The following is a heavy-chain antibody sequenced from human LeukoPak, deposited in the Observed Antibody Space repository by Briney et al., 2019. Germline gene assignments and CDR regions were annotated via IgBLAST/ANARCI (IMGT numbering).Heavy chain of an antibody. CDR1: GGSISSGSYY. J-gene: IGHJ5*02. Sequence: SETLSLTCTVSGGSISSGSYYWSWIRQPAGKGLEWIGRIYASGSTNYNPSLKSRVTMSVDTSKNQLSLKLSSVTAADTAVYYCARDRHYGSGRNDWFDPWGQGTLVTVSS. CDR2: IYASGST. D-gene: IGHD3-10*01. V-gene: IGHV4-61*02. CDR3: ARDRHYGSGRNDWFDP.